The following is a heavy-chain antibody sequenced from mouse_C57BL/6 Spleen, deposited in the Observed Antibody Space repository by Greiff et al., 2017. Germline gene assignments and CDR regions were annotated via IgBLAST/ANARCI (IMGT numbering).Heavy chain of an antibody. CDR1: GYTFTSYW. CDR2: IHPNSGST. Sequence: VQLHHPGAELVKPGASVKLSCKASGYTFTSYWMHWVKQRPGQGLEWIGMIHPNSGSTNYNEKFKSKATLTVDKSSSTAYMQLSSLTSEDSAVYYCARYHYGSTFAYWGQGTLVTVSA. D-gene: IGHD1-1*01. CDR3: ARYHYGSTFAY. V-gene: IGHV1-64*01. J-gene: IGHJ3*01.